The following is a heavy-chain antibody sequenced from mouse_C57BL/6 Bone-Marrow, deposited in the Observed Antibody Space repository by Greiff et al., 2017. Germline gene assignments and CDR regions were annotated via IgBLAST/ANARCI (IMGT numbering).Heavy chain of an antibody. CDR1: GYTFTSYW. CDR3: AIRYFDV. J-gene: IGHJ1*03. CDR2: IHPSDSYT. V-gene: IGHV1-74*01. Sequence: QVQLQQPGAELVKPGASVKVSCKASGYTFTSYWMHWVKQRPGQGLEWIGRIHPSDSYTNYNQKFKGKATLTVDKSSSTDYMQLSSLTSEDAAVYYCAIRYFDVWGTGTTVTVSS.